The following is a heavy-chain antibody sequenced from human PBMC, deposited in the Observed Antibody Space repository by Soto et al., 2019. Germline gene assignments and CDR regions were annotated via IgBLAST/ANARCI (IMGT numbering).Heavy chain of an antibody. V-gene: IGHV3-30*18. CDR3: AKTYSSSRYRRTGY. D-gene: IGHD6-13*01. CDR1: GFTFSSYG. CDR2: ISYDGSNK. Sequence: GGSLRLSCAASGFTFSSYGMHWVRQAPGKGLEWVAVISYDGSNKYYADSVKGRFTISRDNSKNTLYLQMNSLRPEDTAVYYCAKTYSSSRYRRTGYWGQGTLVTVSS. J-gene: IGHJ4*02.